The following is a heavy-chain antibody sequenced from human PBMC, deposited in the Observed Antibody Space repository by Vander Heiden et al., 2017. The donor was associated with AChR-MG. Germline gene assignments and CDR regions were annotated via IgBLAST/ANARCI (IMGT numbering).Heavy chain of an antibody. V-gene: IGHV4-59*08. Sequence: QVQLQESGPGLVKPSETLSLPCPVSGGSISSYHWSWIRQPPGKGLEWIGYIYYSGSTNYNPSLKSRVTISVDTSKNQFSLKLSSVTAADTAVYYCARRGIVGATDRYYYGMDVWGQGTTVTVSS. CDR1: GGSISSYH. CDR3: ARRGIVGATDRYYYGMDV. D-gene: IGHD1-26*01. J-gene: IGHJ6*02. CDR2: IYYSGST.